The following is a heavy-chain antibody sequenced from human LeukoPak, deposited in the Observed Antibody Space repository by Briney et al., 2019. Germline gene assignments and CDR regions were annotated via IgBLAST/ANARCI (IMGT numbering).Heavy chain of an antibody. Sequence: PSETLSLTCTVSGGSISSYYWSWIRQPAGKGLEWIGRIYTSGSTNYNPSLKSRVTMSVDTSKNQFSLKLSSVTAADTAVYYCARDLSYTAMVPFLDYWGQGTLVTVSS. V-gene: IGHV4-4*07. CDR1: GGSISSYY. J-gene: IGHJ4*02. CDR3: ARDLSYTAMVPFLDY. CDR2: IYTSGST. D-gene: IGHD5-18*01.